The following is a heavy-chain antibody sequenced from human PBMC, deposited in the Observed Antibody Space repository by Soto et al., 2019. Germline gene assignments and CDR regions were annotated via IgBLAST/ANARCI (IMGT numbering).Heavy chain of an antibody. CDR2: INPHGGST. CDR1: GDTFTSYY. Sequence: ASVKVSCKAPGDTFTSYYLNWVRQAPGQGLEWMGVINPHGGSTKYAQKLQGRVTMTRDTSRSTVYMELRSLRSDDTAIYYCARSSGGNFGIIIEGSNWFDPWGQGTLLTV. D-gene: IGHD3-3*01. J-gene: IGHJ5*02. V-gene: IGHV1-46*04. CDR3: ARSSGGNFGIIIEGSNWFDP.